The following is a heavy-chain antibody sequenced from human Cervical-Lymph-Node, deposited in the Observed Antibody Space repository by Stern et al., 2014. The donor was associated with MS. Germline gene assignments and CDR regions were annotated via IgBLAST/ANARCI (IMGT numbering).Heavy chain of an antibody. V-gene: IGHV4-4*02. D-gene: IGHD2/OR15-2a*01. CDR2: IYHSGAS. CDR3: ARERQQYCNSEGCSYWYFDL. CDR1: GGSVSSTNW. J-gene: IGHJ2*01. Sequence: QVQLQESGPGLVKPSGTLSLTCAVSGGSVSSTNWWSWVRQSPGKGLEWIGNIYHSGASNYRPSLRSRVSISLGKSKNHLSLHLTSGTAADTAVYYCARERQQYCNSEGCSYWYFDLWGRGTLVTVSS.